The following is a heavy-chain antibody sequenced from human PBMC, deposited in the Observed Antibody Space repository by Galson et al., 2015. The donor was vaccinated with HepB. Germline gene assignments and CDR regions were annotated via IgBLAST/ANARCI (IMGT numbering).Heavy chain of an antibody. D-gene: IGHD1-14*01. Sequence: SLRLSCAASGFTFSSYWMSWVRQSPGKGLEWVANIKLDGSEENYVDSVKGRFTISRDNAKNSLYLQMNNLRAEDTAVYYCASRYYFDQWGQGTLVTVSS. CDR2: IKLDGSEE. V-gene: IGHV3-7*01. CDR1: GFTFSSYW. J-gene: IGHJ4*02. CDR3: ASRYYFDQ.